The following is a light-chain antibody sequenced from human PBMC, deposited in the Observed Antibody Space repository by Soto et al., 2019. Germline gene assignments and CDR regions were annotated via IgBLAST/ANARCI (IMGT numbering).Light chain of an antibody. Sequence: QSVLTQPPSVSGAPGQRVTIFCTGSSSNIGAGYDVHWYQQLPGTAPKLLIYGNSNRPSGVPDRFSGSKSGTSASLAITGLQAEDEADYYCQSYDSSLSGFLYVFGTGTKLTVL. CDR3: QSYDSSLSGFLYV. CDR2: GNS. CDR1: SSNIGAGYD. J-gene: IGLJ1*01. V-gene: IGLV1-40*01.